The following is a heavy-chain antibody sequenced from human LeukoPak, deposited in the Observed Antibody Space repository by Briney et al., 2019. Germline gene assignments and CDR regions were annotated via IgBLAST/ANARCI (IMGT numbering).Heavy chain of an antibody. V-gene: IGHV1-2*02. Sequence: ASVKVSXKASGYTFTGYYMHWVRQAPGQGLEWMGWINPNSGGTNYAQKFQGRVTMTRDTSISTAYMELSRLRSDDTAVYYCARAVSGSYYLSFDYWGQGTLVTVSS. D-gene: IGHD1-26*01. CDR1: GYTFTGYY. CDR3: ARAVSGSYYLSFDY. CDR2: INPNSGGT. J-gene: IGHJ4*02.